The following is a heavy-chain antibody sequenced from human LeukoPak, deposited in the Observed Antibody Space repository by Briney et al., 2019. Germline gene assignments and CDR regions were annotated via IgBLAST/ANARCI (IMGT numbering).Heavy chain of an antibody. CDR3: AKRGGGMATIYFDY. D-gene: IGHD5-24*01. CDR2: ISYDGSNK. Sequence: PGGSLRLSCAASGFTFSSYGMHWVRQAPGKGLEWVAAISYDGSNKYYADSVKGGFTISRDNSKNTLYLQMNSLRAEDTAVYYCAKRGGGMATIYFDYWGQGTLVTVSS. CDR1: GFTFSSYG. J-gene: IGHJ4*02. V-gene: IGHV3-30*18.